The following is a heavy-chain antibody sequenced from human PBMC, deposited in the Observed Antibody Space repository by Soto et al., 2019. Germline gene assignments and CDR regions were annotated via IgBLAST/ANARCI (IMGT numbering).Heavy chain of an antibody. CDR3: ARVPLYYDILTGYYSYYYYYGMDV. D-gene: IGHD3-9*01. J-gene: IGHJ6*02. V-gene: IGHV1-18*04. CDR2: ISAHNGNT. Sequence: QVQLVQSGAEVKKPGASVKVSCKASGYTFTSYGISWVRQAPGQGLEWMGWISAHNGNTNYAQKLQGRVTMTTDTSTSTAYMELRSLRSDDTAVYYCARVPLYYDILTGYYSYYYYYGMDVWGQGTTVTVSS. CDR1: GYTFTSYG.